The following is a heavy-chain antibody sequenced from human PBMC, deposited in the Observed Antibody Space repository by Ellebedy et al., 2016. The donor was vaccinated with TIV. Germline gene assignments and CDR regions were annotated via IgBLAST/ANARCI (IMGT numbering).Heavy chain of an antibody. Sequence: GGSLRLSCAASGFMFSYNFVDWVRQAPGKGLEWVSVIFRGGNTYYAASMRGRFTISRDNSKNTVYLQMNSLRAEDTAVYYCARAVTDYPNTFENWGQGTLVIVSA. D-gene: IGHD4-11*01. CDR2: IFRGGNT. V-gene: IGHV3-53*01. CDR1: GFMFSYNF. CDR3: ARAVTDYPNTFEN. J-gene: IGHJ4*02.